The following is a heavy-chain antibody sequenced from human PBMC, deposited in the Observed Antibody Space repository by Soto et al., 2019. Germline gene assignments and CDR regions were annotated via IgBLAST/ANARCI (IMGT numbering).Heavy chain of an antibody. CDR1: GFPFSSYS. Sequence: GGSLRLSCAVSGFPFSSYSMHWVRQAPGKGLEWLTDISFDGRNDYYTDSVRGRFIISRDNSKNTLYLQMNSLRADDTAVYYCARDNIGHHSGNAFGFWGQGTMVTVSS. J-gene: IGHJ3*01. D-gene: IGHD2-15*01. CDR2: ISFDGRND. V-gene: IGHV3-30*03. CDR3: ARDNIGHHSGNAFGF.